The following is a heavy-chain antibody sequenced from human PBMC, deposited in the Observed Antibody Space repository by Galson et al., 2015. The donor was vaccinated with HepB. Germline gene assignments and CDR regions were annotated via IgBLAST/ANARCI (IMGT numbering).Heavy chain of an antibody. Sequence: SVKVSCKASGGTFSSYTISWVRQAPGQGLEWMGRIIPILGIANYAQKFQGRVTITADKSTSTAYMELSSLRSEDTAVYYCASTERYYYNSSGSANWFDPWGQGTLVTVSS. J-gene: IGHJ5*02. CDR1: GGTFSSYT. CDR2: IIPILGIA. D-gene: IGHD3-22*01. CDR3: ASTERYYYNSSGSANWFDP. V-gene: IGHV1-69*02.